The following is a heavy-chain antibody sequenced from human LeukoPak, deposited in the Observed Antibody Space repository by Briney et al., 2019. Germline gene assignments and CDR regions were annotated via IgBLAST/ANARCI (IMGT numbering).Heavy chain of an antibody. V-gene: IGHV3-48*04. CDR2: ISSSSSTI. CDR1: GFTFSSYS. Sequence: GGSLRLSCAASGFTFSSYSMSWVRQAPGKGLEWVSYISSSSSTIYYADSVKGRFTISRDNAKNSLYLQMNSLRAEDTAVYYCARWGNRGFWGQGTMVTVSS. CDR3: ARWGNRGF. J-gene: IGHJ3*01. D-gene: IGHD2/OR15-2a*01.